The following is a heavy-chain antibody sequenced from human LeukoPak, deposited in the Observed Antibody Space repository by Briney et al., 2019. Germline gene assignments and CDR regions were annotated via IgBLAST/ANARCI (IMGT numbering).Heavy chain of an antibody. CDR1: GDSVSSNSAA. CDR2: TYYRSKWYN. D-gene: IGHD5-24*01. CDR3: ARDVEMATIRRWALDI. Sequence: SQTLSLTRAISGDSVSSNSAAWNWIRQSPSRGLEWLGRTYYRSKWYNDYAVSVKSRITINPDTSKNQFSLQLNSVTPEDTAVYYCARDVEMATIRRWALDIWGQETMVTVSS. V-gene: IGHV6-1*01. J-gene: IGHJ3*02.